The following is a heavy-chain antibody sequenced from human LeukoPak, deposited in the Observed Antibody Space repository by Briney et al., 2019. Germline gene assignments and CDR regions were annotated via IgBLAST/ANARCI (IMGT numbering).Heavy chain of an antibody. V-gene: IGHV4-30-4*01. Sequence: SQTLSLTCTVSGGSISSGDYYWSWIRQPPGTGLEWIGYIYYSGSTYYNPSLKSRVTISVDTSKNQFSLKLSSVTAADTAVYYCARNLGRITIFGVVAPPDYWGQGTLVTVSS. CDR3: ARNLGRITIFGVVAPPDY. CDR2: IYYSGST. D-gene: IGHD3-3*01. CDR1: GGSISSGDYY. J-gene: IGHJ4*02.